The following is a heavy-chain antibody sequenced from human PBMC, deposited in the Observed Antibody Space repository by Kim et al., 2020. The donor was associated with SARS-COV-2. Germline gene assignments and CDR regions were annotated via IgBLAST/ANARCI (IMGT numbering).Heavy chain of an antibody. Sequence: ASVKVSCKASGYTFTSYGISWVRQAPGQGLEWMGWISAYNGNTNYAQKLQGRVTMTTDTSTSTAYMELRSLRSDDTAVYYCARVVVAAKKYYYYYYGMDVWGQGTTVTVSS. CDR1: GYTFTSYG. J-gene: IGHJ6*02. CDR2: ISAYNGNT. CDR3: ARVVVAAKKYYYYYYGMDV. V-gene: IGHV1-18*01. D-gene: IGHD2-15*01.